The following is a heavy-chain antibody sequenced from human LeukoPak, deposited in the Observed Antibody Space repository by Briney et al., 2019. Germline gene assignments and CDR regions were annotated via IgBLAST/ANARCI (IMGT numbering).Heavy chain of an antibody. CDR3: ARAPLTVKDAFDI. V-gene: IGHV4-4*07. CDR2: IFSSEST. D-gene: IGHD4-11*01. CDR1: GGSISSYY. J-gene: IGHJ3*02. Sequence: PSETLPLTCTVSGGSISSYYWSWIRQPAGKGLEWIGRIFSSESTNYNPSLKGRVTMSLDTSKNQFSLRLSSVTAADTAVYYCARAPLTVKDAFDIWGQGTMVTVSS.